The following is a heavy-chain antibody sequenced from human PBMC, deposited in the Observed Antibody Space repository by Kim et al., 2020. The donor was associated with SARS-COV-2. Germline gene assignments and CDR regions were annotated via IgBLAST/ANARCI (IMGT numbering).Heavy chain of an antibody. CDR3: ARGGRSIAARPGYYYYGMDV. Sequence: ASVKVSCKASGYTFTGYYMHWVRQAPGQGLEWMGRINPNSGGTNYAQKFQGRVTMTRDTSISTAYMELSRLRSDDTAVYYCARGGRSIAARPGYYYYGMDVWGQGTTVTVSS. J-gene: IGHJ6*02. CDR1: GYTFTGYY. D-gene: IGHD6-6*01. V-gene: IGHV1-2*06. CDR2: INPNSGGT.